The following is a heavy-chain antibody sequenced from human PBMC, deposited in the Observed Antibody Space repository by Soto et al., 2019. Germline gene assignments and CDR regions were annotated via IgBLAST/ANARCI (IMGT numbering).Heavy chain of an antibody. CDR1: GGTFSSYA. Sequence: QVQLVQSGAEVKKPGSSVKVSCKASGGTFSSYAISWVRQAPGHGLEWMGGIIPIFGTANYAQKFQGRVTITADESTSTAYMALSSLRSEDTAVYYCAREGGSGNYRYYAMDVWGQGTTVTVSS. CDR2: IIPIFGTA. J-gene: IGHJ6*02. D-gene: IGHD3-10*01. V-gene: IGHV1-69*12. CDR3: AREGGSGNYRYYAMDV.